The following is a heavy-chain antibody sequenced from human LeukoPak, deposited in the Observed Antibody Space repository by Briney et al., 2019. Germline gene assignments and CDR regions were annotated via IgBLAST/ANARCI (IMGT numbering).Heavy chain of an antibody. CDR1: VGTFSSYA. J-gene: IGHJ4*02. V-gene: IGHV1-69*01. D-gene: IGHD6-13*01. CDR2: TIPIFGTA. CDR3: ARGDIAAANYD. Sequence: SVKVSCKASVGTFSSYAISWVRQAPGQGLEWMGGTIPIFGTANYAQKFQGRVTITADESTSTAYMELSSLRSEDTAVYYCARGDIAAANYDWGQGTLVTVSS.